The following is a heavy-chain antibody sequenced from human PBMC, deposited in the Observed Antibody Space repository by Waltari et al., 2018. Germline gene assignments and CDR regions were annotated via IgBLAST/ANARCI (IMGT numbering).Heavy chain of an antibody. CDR2: ISSGSSYI. Sequence: EVQLVGSGGGLVKPGGSLRLSCAAYGFTFSSYALNWVRQAPGKGLEWVSSISSGSSYIFYADSVKGRFTISRDNAKNSLYLQMNSLRVEDTAVYYCAREWGVMVGTAGHYFDYWGQGSLVTVSS. CDR1: GFTFSSYA. J-gene: IGHJ4*02. D-gene: IGHD2-15*01. V-gene: IGHV3-21*01. CDR3: AREWGVMVGTAGHYFDY.